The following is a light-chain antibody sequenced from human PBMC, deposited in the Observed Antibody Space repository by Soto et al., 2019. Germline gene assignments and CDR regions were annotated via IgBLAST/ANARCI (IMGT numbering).Light chain of an antibody. CDR1: QSVSSN. J-gene: IGKJ1*01. Sequence: EIVKTQSPATLSGSPGERATLSCGASQSVSSNLAWYQQKPGQAPRLLIYGASTRATGIPARFSGSGSGTEFTLTISSLQSEDFAVYYCQQYNNWPPWTFGQGTKVDIK. CDR2: GAS. V-gene: IGKV3-15*01. CDR3: QQYNNWPPWT.